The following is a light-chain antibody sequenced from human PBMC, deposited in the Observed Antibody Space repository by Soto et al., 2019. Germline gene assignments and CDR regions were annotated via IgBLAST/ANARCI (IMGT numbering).Light chain of an antibody. CDR1: SSDVGAYDR. V-gene: IGLV2-8*01. CDR2: AVT. Sequence: QSALTQPPSASGSPGQSVTISCTGTSSDVGAYDRVSWYQQHPGKPPKLIIYAVTDRTSGVPDRFSGSKSGNTASLTVSGLQAEDEADYYCSSHAGSINLVFGGGTKLTVL. CDR3: SSHAGSINLV. J-gene: IGLJ2*01.